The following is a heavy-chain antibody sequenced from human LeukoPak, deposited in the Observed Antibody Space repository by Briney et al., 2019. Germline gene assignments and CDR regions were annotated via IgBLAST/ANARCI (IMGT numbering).Heavy chain of an antibody. CDR3: ARHVLRGGRYGGSYWVPGALTYYFDY. V-gene: IGHV4-39*07. D-gene: IGHD1-26*01. CDR1: GGSISSTNYY. CDR2: VYYSGST. J-gene: IGHJ4*02. Sequence: SETLSLTCTVSGGSISSTNYYWGWIRQPPGKGLEWIASVYYSGSTYDNPSLKSRLTIFVDTSKNQFSLELSSVTAADTAVYYCARHVLRGGRYGGSYWVPGALTYYFDYWGQGTLVTVSS.